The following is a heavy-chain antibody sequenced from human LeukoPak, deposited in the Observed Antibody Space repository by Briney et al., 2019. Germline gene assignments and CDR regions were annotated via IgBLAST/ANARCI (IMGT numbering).Heavy chain of an antibody. CDR3: ARGMEFDAFDI. D-gene: IGHD3-10*01. J-gene: IGHJ3*02. CDR2: IYYSVST. CDR1: GGSISSYY. Sequence: PSETLSLTCTVSGGSISSYYWSWIRQPPGKGLEWIGYIYYSVSTNYNPSLKSRVTISVDTSKNQFSLKLSSVTAADTAVYYCARGMEFDAFDIWGQGTMVTVSS. V-gene: IGHV4-59*01.